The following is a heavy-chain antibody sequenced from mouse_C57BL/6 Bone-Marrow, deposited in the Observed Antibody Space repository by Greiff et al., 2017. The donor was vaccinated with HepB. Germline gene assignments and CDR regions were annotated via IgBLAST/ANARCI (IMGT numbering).Heavy chain of an antibody. CDR1: GFSFNTYA. J-gene: IGHJ2*01. V-gene: IGHV10-1*01. D-gene: IGHD2-1*01. Sequence: EVKVVESGGGLVQPKGSLKLSCAASGFSFNTYAMNWVRQAPGKGLEWVARIRSKSNNYATYYADSVKDRFTISRDDSESMLYLQMNNLKTEDTAMYYCVRHDGNYDYWGQGTTLTVSS. CDR3: VRHDGNYDY. CDR2: IRSKSNNYAT.